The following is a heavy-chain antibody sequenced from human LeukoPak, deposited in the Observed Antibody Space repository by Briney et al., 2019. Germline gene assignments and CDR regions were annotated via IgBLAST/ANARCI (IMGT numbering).Heavy chain of an antibody. CDR1: GFTFSSYW. J-gene: IGHJ5*02. D-gene: IGHD6-13*01. V-gene: IGHV3-7*01. CDR2: IKQDGSEK. CDR3: ARSPVAAAGTSEP. Sequence: GGSLRLSCAAYGFTFSSYWMSWVRQAPGKGLEWVANIKQDGSEKYYVDSVKGRFTISRDNAKNSLYLQMNSLRAEDTAVYYCARSPVAAAGTSEPWGQGTLVTVSS.